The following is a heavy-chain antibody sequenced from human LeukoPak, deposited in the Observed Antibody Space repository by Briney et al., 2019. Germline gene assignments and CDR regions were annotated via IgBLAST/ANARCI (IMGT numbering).Heavy chain of an antibody. CDR1: GFTFSPYV. V-gene: IGHV3-23*01. D-gene: IGHD2-21*01. CDR2: ISVSDNRP. J-gene: IGHJ6*02. Sequence: PGGSLRLSCVASGFTFSPYVVSWVRQAPGKGLDWVSLISVSDNRPLYADSVKGRFTISRDNSENTLYLQMRSLRVEDTAVYYCATYCGRDSCRGGTHFYYGMGVWGQGTTVTVSS. CDR3: ATYCGRDSCRGGTHFYYGMGV.